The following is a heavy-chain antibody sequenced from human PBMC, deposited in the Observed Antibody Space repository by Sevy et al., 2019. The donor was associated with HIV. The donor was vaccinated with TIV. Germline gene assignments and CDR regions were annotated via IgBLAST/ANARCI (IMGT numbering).Heavy chain of an antibody. Sequence: ASVKVSCKASGGTFSSYAISWVRQAPGQGLEWMGGIIPIFGTANYAQKFQGRVTITADESTSTAYMELSSLRSEDTAVYYCARDQKFATVTTKGVNWFDPWGQGTLVTVSS. CDR1: GGTFSSYA. V-gene: IGHV1-69*13. J-gene: IGHJ5*02. CDR2: IIPIFGTA. CDR3: ARDQKFATVTTKGVNWFDP. D-gene: IGHD4-17*01.